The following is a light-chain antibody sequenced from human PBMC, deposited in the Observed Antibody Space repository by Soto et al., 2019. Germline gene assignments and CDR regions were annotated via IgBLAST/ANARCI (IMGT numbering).Light chain of an antibody. CDR1: QSVSSY. V-gene: IGKV3-11*01. Sequence: EIVLTHSPATLSLSPGERATLSCRASQSVSSYLAWYQQKPGQAPRLLIYDASNRATGIPARFSGSGSGTDFTLTISSLEPEDFAVYYCQQRSNWPITFGQGTRWRL. CDR2: DAS. CDR3: QQRSNWPIT. J-gene: IGKJ5*01.